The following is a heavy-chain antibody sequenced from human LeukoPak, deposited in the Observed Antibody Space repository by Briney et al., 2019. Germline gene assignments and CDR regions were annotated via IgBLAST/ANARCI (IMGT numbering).Heavy chain of an antibody. CDR2: IKSKTDGGTT. CDR1: GFIFSNAW. J-gene: IGHJ4*02. V-gene: IGHV3-15*01. Sequence: GGSLRLSCAASGFIFSNAWMSWVRQAPGKGLEWVGRIKSKTDGGTTDYAAPVKGRFTISRDDSKNTLYLQMNSLKNQDTAVYYCTTLVNYSVDYWGQGTLVTVSS. D-gene: IGHD1-7*01. CDR3: TTLVNYSVDY.